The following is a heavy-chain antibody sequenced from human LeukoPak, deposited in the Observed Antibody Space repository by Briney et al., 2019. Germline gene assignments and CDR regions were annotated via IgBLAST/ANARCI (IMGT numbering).Heavy chain of an antibody. V-gene: IGHV3-23*01. CDR1: GLTFTNYA. J-gene: IGHJ4*02. CDR3: ARGGYGSGWAFDY. CDR2: ISGSGDDT. D-gene: IGHD6-19*01. Sequence: PGGSLRLSCAASGLTFTNYARSWVRKAPEKGLGWFSTISGSGDDTFYADSVKGRFTISRDNSKNTLNLQMDSLRAEDTAVYYCARGGYGSGWAFDYWGQETLVTVSS.